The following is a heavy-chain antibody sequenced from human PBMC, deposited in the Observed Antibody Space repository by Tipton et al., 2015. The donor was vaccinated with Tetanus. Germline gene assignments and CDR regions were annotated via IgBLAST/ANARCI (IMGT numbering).Heavy chain of an antibody. CDR3: ARVSYYYYGMDV. J-gene: IGHJ6*02. CDR2: INWNGGST. Sequence: SLRLSCAVSGFTVSSNYMSWVRQAPGKGLEWVSGINWNGGSTGYADSVKGRFTISRDNAKNSLYLQMNSLRAEDTALYHCARVSYYYYGMDVWGQGTTVTVSS. CDR1: GFTVSSNY. V-gene: IGHV3-20*01.